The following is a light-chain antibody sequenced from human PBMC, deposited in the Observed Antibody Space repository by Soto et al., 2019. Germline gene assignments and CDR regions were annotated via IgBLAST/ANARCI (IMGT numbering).Light chain of an antibody. J-gene: IGKJ1*01. CDR2: GAS. V-gene: IGKV3-15*01. CDR1: QSVSSI. CDR3: QQYNNWLT. Sequence: EIXMTQAPATLSVSPEERENNSXWASQSVSSILAWYQQKPGQAPRLLIYGASTRATGIPARFSGSGSGTEFTLTFSSLQSEDFAVYYCQQYNNWLTFGQGTKV.